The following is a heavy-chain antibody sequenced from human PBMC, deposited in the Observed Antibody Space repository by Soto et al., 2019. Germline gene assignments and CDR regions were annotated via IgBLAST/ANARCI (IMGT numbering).Heavy chain of an antibody. CDR3: AREIVVARGASYFAS. V-gene: IGHV3-7*04. Sequence: PGGSLRLSCVGSGFTFSSNWMTWVRQAPGKGLEWVGNIRQDGSEKNYVDSVKGRFTISRDNAKNSLYLQMNSLRAEDTAVYYCAREIVVARGASYFASWGPGTLVTVSS. J-gene: IGHJ4*02. CDR1: GFTFSSNW. D-gene: IGHD2-2*01. CDR2: IRQDGSEK.